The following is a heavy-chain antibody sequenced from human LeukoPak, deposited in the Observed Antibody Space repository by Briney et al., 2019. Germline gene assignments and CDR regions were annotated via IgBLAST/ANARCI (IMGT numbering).Heavy chain of an antibody. CDR1: GGSISSYY. CDR3: ARGALWFGEFNFDY. CDR2: IYYSGST. V-gene: IGHV4-59*01. D-gene: IGHD3-10*01. Sequence: SGTLFLTCTVSGGSISSYYWSWIRQPPGKGLEWIGYIYYSGSTNYNPSLKSRVTISVDTSKNQFSLKLSSVTAADTAVYYCARGALWFGEFNFDYWGQGTLVTVSS. J-gene: IGHJ4*02.